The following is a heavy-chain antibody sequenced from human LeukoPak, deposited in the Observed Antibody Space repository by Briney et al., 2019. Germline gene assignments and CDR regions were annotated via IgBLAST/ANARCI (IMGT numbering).Heavy chain of an antibody. V-gene: IGHV4-38-2*02. CDR2: IYHSGYT. CDR3: ARDRNPTHCFDY. J-gene: IGHJ4*02. CDR1: GYSISSGYY. Sequence: SETLSLTCNVSGYSISSGYYWAWIRQAPGKGLEWIGSIYHSGYTHYNPSLKGRVTISVDTSKNDFSLKLSSVAAADTAIYHGARDRNPTHCFDYWGQGTLVTVSS.